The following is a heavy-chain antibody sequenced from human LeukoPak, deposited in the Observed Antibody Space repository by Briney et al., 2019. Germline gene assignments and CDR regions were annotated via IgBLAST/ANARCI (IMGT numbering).Heavy chain of an antibody. CDR3: ARVTMVRGVITSTWFDP. V-gene: IGHV1-69*04. J-gene: IGHJ5*02. Sequence: SVKVSCKASGGTFSSYAISWVRQAPGQGLEWMGRIIPILGIANYAQKFQGSVTITADKSTSTAYMELSSLRSEDTAVYYCARVTMVRGVITSTWFDPWGQGTLVTVSS. CDR2: IIPILGIA. D-gene: IGHD3-10*01. CDR1: GGTFSSYA.